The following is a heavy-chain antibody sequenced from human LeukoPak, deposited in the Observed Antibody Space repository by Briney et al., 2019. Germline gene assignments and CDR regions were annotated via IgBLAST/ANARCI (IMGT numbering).Heavy chain of an antibody. CDR2: IYPGDSDT. CDR1: GYSFTTYW. Sequence: GESLKISCKGSGYSFTTYWIGWVRQMPGKGLEWMGIIYPGDSDTRYSPSFQGQVTISADKSISTAYLQWSSLKASDTAMYYCARSYSSSWYFFDYWGQGTLVTVSS. V-gene: IGHV5-51*01. J-gene: IGHJ4*02. CDR3: ARSYSSSWYFFDY. D-gene: IGHD6-13*01.